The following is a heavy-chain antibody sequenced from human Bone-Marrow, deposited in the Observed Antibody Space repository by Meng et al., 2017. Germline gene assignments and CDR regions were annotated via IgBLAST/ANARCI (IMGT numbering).Heavy chain of an antibody. CDR3: ARGYTYYYDSSGYYPDYYYYGMDV. CDR1: GFTFSSYA. V-gene: IGHV3-30*04. CDR2: ISYDGSNK. Sequence: GESLKISCAASGFTFSSYAMHWVRQAPGKGLEWVAVISYDGSNKYYADSVKGRFTISRDNSKNTLYLQMNSLRAEDTAVYYCARGYTYYYDSSGYYPDYYYYGMDVWGQGTTVTVSS. D-gene: IGHD3-22*01. J-gene: IGHJ6*02.